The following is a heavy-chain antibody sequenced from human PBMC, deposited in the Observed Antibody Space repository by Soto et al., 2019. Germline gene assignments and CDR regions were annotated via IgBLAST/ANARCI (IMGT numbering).Heavy chain of an antibody. V-gene: IGHV3-23*01. Sequence: EVQLLESGGGLVQPGGSLRLSCAASGFSFSNQAMSWVRQAPGKGLEWVSGISGIGGSTFYADSVKGRFTISRDNSKNTLYLQLNSLRAEDTALYYCANDRYGGRPRYFDYWGQGTLVTVSS. CDR3: ANDRYGGRPRYFDY. CDR2: ISGIGGST. D-gene: IGHD4-17*01. CDR1: GFSFSNQA. J-gene: IGHJ4*02.